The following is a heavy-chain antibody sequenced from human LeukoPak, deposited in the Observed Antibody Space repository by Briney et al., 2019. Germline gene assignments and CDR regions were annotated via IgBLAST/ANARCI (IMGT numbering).Heavy chain of an antibody. D-gene: IGHD2-2*01. CDR2: ISSSSSYI. J-gene: IGHJ4*02. CDR1: GFTFSSYS. V-gene: IGHV3-21*01. Sequence: GGSLRLSCAASGFTFSSYSMNWVRQAPGKGLEWVSSISSSSSYIYYADSVKGRFTISRDNAKNSLYLQMNSLRAEDTAVYYCARTLPAANPIDYWGQGTLVTVSS. CDR3: ARTLPAANPIDY.